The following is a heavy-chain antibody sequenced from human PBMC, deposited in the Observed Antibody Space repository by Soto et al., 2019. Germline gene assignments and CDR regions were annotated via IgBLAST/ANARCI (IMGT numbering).Heavy chain of an antibody. CDR2: IYYSGST. CDR1: GGSISSGDYN. V-gene: IGHV4-30-4*08. CDR3: ARLLWFGEPNHFDY. J-gene: IGHJ4*02. Sequence: TLSLTCTVSGGSISSGDYNWGWIRQPPGKGLEWIGYIYYSGSTYDNPSLRSLVTISVNTSNNQFSLKLSSVTAADAAVYYCARLLWFGEPNHFDYWGQGTLVTVSS. D-gene: IGHD3-10*01.